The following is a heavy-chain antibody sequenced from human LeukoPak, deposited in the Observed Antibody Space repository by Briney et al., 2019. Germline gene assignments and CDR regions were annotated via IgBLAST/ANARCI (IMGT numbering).Heavy chain of an antibody. V-gene: IGHV1-2*02. CDR1: GYTFTGYY. CDR3: ARDYSSSWYSPYYFDY. D-gene: IGHD6-13*01. CDR2: INPNSGGT. Sequence: GASVKVSCKASGYTFTGYYMHWVRQAPGQGLEWMGWINPNSGGTNYAQKFQGRVTMTRDTSISTAYMELSRLRSDDTAVYYCARDYSSSWYSPYYFDYWGQGTLVTVSS. J-gene: IGHJ4*02.